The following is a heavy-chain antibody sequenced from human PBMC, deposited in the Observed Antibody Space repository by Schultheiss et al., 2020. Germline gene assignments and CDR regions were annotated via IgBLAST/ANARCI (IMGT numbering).Heavy chain of an antibody. CDR1: GYTLTYRH. CDR3: ASLGGRDGYNYAFDI. Sequence: SVKVSCKASGYTLTYRHLHWVRQAPGQALEWMGWISADNGNTNYAQKFQGRVTITADKSTSTAYMELSSLRSEDTAVYYCASLGGRDGYNYAFDIWGQGTMVTGSS. CDR2: ISADNGNT. D-gene: IGHD5-24*01. J-gene: IGHJ3*02. V-gene: IGHV1-45*02.